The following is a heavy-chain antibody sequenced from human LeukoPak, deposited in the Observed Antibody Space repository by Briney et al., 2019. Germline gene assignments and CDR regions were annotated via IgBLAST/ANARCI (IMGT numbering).Heavy chain of an antibody. CDR2: INTNTGNP. D-gene: IGHD2-15*01. Sequence: VASVKVSCKASGYTFTSYAMNWVRPAPGQGLEWMGWINTNTGNPTYAQGFTGRFVFSLDTSVSTAYLQISSLKAEDTAVYYCARDWLLGYCSGGSCLHAFDIWGQGTMVTVSS. CDR1: GYTFTSYA. CDR3: ARDWLLGYCSGGSCLHAFDI. V-gene: IGHV7-4-1*02. J-gene: IGHJ3*02.